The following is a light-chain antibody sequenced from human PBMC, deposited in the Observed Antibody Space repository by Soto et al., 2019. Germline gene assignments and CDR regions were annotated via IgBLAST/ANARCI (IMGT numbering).Light chain of an antibody. Sequence: QSVLTQPPSVSAAPGQKVTISCSGSSSNIRNNYVSWYQEVPGTAPKLLIYEDDKRPSGIPDRFSGSKSATSATLGVTGLQTGDEADYYCGTWYRSLRVMVFGGGTKLTVL. V-gene: IGLV1-51*02. CDR3: GTWYRSLRVMV. CDR1: SSNIRNNY. J-gene: IGLJ3*02. CDR2: EDD.